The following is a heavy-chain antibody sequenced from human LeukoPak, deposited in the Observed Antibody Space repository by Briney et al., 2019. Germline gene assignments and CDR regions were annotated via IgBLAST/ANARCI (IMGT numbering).Heavy chain of an antibody. Sequence: GGSLRLSCVVSGFIFRDYAMSWVRQAPGEGLEWVAGISDNGGGPYYADSLKGRFTISRDNSKNILYLQMNSPRAEDTAVYYCAKEIGRLGVPLYDYWGRGTLVTAPS. CDR3: AKEIGRLGVPLYDY. CDR2: ISDNGGGP. J-gene: IGHJ4*02. D-gene: IGHD3/OR15-3a*01. CDR1: GFIFRDYA. V-gene: IGHV3-23*01.